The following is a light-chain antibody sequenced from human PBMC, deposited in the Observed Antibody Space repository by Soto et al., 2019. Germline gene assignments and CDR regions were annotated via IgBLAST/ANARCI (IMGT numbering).Light chain of an antibody. J-gene: IGLJ1*01. CDR2: EVS. Sequence: QSALTQPASVSGSPGQSITISCTGTSNDVGGHNYVSWYQQHPGRVPKLMIYEVSNRPSGVSSRFSGSKSGNTASLTISGLQPEDEADYYCSSYTSSSTYVFGTGTKLTVL. CDR3: SSYTSSSTYV. CDR1: SNDVGGHNY. V-gene: IGLV2-14*01.